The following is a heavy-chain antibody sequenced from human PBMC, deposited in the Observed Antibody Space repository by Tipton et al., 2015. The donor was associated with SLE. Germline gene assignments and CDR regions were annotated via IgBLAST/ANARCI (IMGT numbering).Heavy chain of an antibody. CDR2: IKRDGSGR. CDR1: GFTFDNYA. V-gene: IGHV3-7*01. CDR3: ARDGGGSYYVSDH. J-gene: IGHJ5*02. D-gene: IGHD1-26*01. Sequence: SLRLSCATSGFTFDNYAMIWVRQAPGKGLEWVATIKRDGSGRNYVDSVKGRFTISRDNAKNSLYLQMNSLRVEDTAVYYCARDGGGSYYVSDHWGQGTLVTVSS.